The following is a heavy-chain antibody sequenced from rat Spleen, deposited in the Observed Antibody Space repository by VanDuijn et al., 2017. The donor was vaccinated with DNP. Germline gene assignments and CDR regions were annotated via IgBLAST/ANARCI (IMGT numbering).Heavy chain of an antibody. V-gene: IGHV5-7*01. CDR2: ISYEGSST. CDR1: GFPFSDYN. D-gene: IGHD1-2*01. Sequence: EVQLVESGGDLVQPGRSLKLSCAASGFPFSDYNMAWVRQAPKKGLEWVATISYEGSSTYYRDSVKGRFTISRDNAKSSLYLQMNSLKSEDTATYYCARGSSSIYWYFDFWGPGTMVTVSS. J-gene: IGHJ1*01. CDR3: ARGSSSIYWYFDF.